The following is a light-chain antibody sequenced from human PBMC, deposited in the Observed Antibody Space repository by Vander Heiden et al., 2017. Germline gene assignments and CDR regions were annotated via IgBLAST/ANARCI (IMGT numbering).Light chain of an antibody. CDR3: HQSYSTPYT. Sequence: DIQMTKSPSSLSADIGDRVTITCRASQRISSYLNWYQQKPGKAPNLLIYTASNLQSGVPSRFSGSGSGTDFTLTINSLQPEDFATYYCHQSYSTPYTFGQGTKLEIK. J-gene: IGKJ2*01. CDR1: QRISSY. V-gene: IGKV1-39*01. CDR2: TAS.